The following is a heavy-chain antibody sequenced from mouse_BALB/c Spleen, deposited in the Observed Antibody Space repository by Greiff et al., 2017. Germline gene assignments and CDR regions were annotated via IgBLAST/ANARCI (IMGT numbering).Heavy chain of an antibody. J-gene: IGHJ4*01. CDR1: GFNIKDTY. D-gene: IGHD2-4*01. V-gene: IGHV14-3*02. Sequence: EVKLVESGAELVKPGASVKLSCTASGFNIKDTYMHWVKQRPEQGLEWIGRIDPANGNTKYDPKFQGKATITADTSSNTAYLQLSSLTSEDTAVYYCASYDYLYYYAMDYWSQGTSVTVSS. CDR2: IDPANGNT. CDR3: ASYDYLYYYAMDY.